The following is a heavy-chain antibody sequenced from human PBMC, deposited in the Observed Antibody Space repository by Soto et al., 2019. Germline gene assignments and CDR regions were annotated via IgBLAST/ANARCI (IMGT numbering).Heavy chain of an antibody. CDR2: INHSGST. J-gene: IGHJ4*02. Sequence: QVQLQQWGAGLLKPSETLSLTCAVYGGSFSGYYWSWIRQPPGKGLEWIGEINHSGSTNYNPSLKSRVTISVDTSKNQFSLKLSSVTAADTAVYYCARTRRLSHLYSSSGNDYWGQGTLVTVSS. D-gene: IGHD6-13*01. CDR3: ARTRRLSHLYSSSGNDY. CDR1: GGSFSGYY. V-gene: IGHV4-34*01.